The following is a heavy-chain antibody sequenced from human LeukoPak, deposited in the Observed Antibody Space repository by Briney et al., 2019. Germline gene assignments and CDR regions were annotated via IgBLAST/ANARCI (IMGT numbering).Heavy chain of an antibody. J-gene: IGHJ6*03. Sequence: PGGSLRLSCAASGFTFSSYWMSWVRQAPGKGLEWVANIKQDGSEKYYVDSVKGRFTISRDNAKNSLYLQMNSLRAEDTAVYYCAREQGYCSSTSCLYYYYYYMDVWGKGTTVTVSS. V-gene: IGHV3-7*01. D-gene: IGHD2-2*01. CDR2: IKQDGSEK. CDR1: GFTFSSYW. CDR3: AREQGYCSSTSCLYYYYYYMDV.